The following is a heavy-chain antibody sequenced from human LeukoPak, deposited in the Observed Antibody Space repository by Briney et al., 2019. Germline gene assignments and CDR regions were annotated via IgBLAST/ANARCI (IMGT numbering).Heavy chain of an antibody. D-gene: IGHD4-17*01. V-gene: IGHV3-66*01. CDR2: IYSGGNT. J-gene: IGHJ4*02. Sequence: GGSLRVSCAASGFTVITNYMSWVRQARGKGLEWVSLIYSGGNTYYADSVKGRFTISRDNSKNTLYLQMNSLRAEDTAVYYCARGFRSVTTWGYFDYWGQGSLVTVSS. CDR3: ARGFRSVTTWGYFDY. CDR1: GFTVITNY.